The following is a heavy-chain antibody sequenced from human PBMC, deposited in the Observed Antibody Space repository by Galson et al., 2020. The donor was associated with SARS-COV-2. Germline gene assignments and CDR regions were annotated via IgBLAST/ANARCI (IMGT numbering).Heavy chain of an antibody. CDR3: ARRERNGRYLDY. CDR1: GGSIRSSIYY. V-gene: IGHV4-39*01. Sequence: SETLSLTCTVSGGSIRSSIYYWGWIRQPPGTGLEWIGSIYYSGSTYYNASLESRVTISVDTSKNQFSLKLSSVTAADTAVYYCARRERNGRYLDYWGQGTLVTVSS. J-gene: IGHJ4*02. CDR2: IYYSGST. D-gene: IGHD2-8*01.